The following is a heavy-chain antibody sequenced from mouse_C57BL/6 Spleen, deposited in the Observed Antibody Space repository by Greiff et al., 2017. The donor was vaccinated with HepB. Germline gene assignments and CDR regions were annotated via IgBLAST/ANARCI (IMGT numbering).Heavy chain of an antibody. D-gene: IGHD1-1*01. Sequence: QVQLQQPGAELVRPGSSVKLSCKASGYTFTSYWMHWVKQRPIQGLEWIGNIDPSYSETHYNQKFKDKATLTVDKSSSTAYMQLSSLTSEDSAVYYCARSGGDRVITTGYFDYWGQGTTLTVSS. CDR3: ARSGGDRVITTGYFDY. J-gene: IGHJ2*01. V-gene: IGHV1-52*01. CDR1: GYTFTSYW. CDR2: IDPSYSET.